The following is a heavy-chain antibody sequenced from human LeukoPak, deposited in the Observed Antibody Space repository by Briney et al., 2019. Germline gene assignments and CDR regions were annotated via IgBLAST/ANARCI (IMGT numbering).Heavy chain of an antibody. CDR3: ARGESYYGSGSYNLLHTDY. CDR1: GFTFSSYW. CDR2: IKQDGSEK. Sequence: GGSLRLSCAASGFTFSSYWMSWVRQAPGKGLEWVANIKQDGSEKYYVDSVKGRFTISRDNAKNSLYLQMNSLRAEDTAVYYCARGESYYGSGSYNLLHTDYWGQGTLVTVSS. D-gene: IGHD3-10*01. V-gene: IGHV3-7*01. J-gene: IGHJ4*02.